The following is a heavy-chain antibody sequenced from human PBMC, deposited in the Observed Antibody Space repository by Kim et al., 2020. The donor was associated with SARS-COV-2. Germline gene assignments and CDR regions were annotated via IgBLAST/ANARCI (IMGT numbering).Heavy chain of an antibody. V-gene: IGHV3-48*01. CDR2: ISSSSSTI. CDR3: AHMGTIVVVPAAKFGY. CDR1: GFTFSSYS. Sequence: GGSLRLSCAASGFTFSSYSMNWVRQAPGKGLEWVSYISSSSSTIYYADSVKGRFTISRDNAKNSLYLQMNSLRAEDTAVYYCAHMGTIVVVPAAKFGYWGRGTLVTVSS. D-gene: IGHD2-2*01. J-gene: IGHJ4*02.